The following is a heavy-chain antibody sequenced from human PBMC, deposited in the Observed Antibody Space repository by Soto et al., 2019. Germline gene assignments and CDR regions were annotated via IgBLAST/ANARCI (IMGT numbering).Heavy chain of an antibody. Sequence: EVQLEESGGDLVKPGGSLRLSCAASGFTLSNFAMSWVRQAPGKGLEWVSVVSGAGITTKYAASVKGRFTVSRDNSKNSLYLQMGSLSAEDTGIYYCAKGRLRVPDNGNFAHRDHGTLVTVSS. J-gene: IGHJ4*01. CDR2: VSGAGITT. CDR1: GFTLSNFA. CDR3: AKGRLRVPDNGNFAH. V-gene: IGHV3-23*04. D-gene: IGHD4-17*01.